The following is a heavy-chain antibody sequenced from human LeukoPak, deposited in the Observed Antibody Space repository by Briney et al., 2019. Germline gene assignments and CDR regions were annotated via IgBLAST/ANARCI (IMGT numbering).Heavy chain of an antibody. V-gene: IGHV4-4*02. J-gene: IGHJ4*02. Sequence: SSETLSLTCTVSDGSIKTNYWWTWVRQPPGKGLEWIGETWHSGSSTNYNPSLKGRVTISVDKPKSQFSLKLTSVTAADTAIYYCARGNEYTWWQWSQGTLVTVSS. D-gene: IGHD2-15*01. CDR1: DGSIKTNYW. CDR3: ARGNEYTWWQ. CDR2: TWHSGSST.